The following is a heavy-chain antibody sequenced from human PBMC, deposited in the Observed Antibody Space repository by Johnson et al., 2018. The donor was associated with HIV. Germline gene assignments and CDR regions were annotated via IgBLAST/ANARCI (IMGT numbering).Heavy chain of an antibody. CDR3: ARDTKSGSYLEGTGAFDI. CDR1: GFSVSNTY. Sequence: VESGGGLVQPGGSLSLSCGASGFSVSNTYMNWVRQAPGKGLEWVSVIYSGGSTYYADSVRGRFTISRDDSKNTLYLQMGSLRAEDMAVYYCARDTKSGSYLEGTGAFDIWGQGTMVTVSS. CDR2: IYSGGST. V-gene: IGHV3-66*01. J-gene: IGHJ3*02. D-gene: IGHD3-10*01.